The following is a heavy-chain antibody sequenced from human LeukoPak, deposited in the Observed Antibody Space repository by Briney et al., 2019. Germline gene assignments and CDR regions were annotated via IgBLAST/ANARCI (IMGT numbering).Heavy chain of an antibody. CDR1: GGSISSSSYY. D-gene: IGHD5-12*01. CDR3: ARGRFGYGSFDY. Sequence: SETLSLTCTVSGGSISSSSYYWGWIRQPPGKGLEWIGSIYYSGSTYYNPSLKSRVTISVDTSKNQFSLKLDSVTAADTAVYYCARGRFGYGSFDYWGQGTLVTVSS. CDR2: IYYSGST. V-gene: IGHV4-39*01. J-gene: IGHJ4*02.